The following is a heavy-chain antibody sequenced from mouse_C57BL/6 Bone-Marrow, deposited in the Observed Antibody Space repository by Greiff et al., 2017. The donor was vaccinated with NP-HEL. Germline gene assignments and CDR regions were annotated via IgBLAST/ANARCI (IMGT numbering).Heavy chain of an antibody. CDR3: ASILYDYSYYYAMDY. CDR2: IWTGGGT. J-gene: IGHJ4*01. CDR1: GFSLTSYA. Sequence: VQLQESGPGLVAPSQSLSITCTVSGFSLTSYAISWVRQPPGKGLEWLGVIWTGGGTNYNSALKSRLSISKDNSKSQVFLKMNSLQTDDTARYYCASILYDYSYYYAMDYWGQGTSVTVSS. D-gene: IGHD2-4*01. V-gene: IGHV2-9-1*01.